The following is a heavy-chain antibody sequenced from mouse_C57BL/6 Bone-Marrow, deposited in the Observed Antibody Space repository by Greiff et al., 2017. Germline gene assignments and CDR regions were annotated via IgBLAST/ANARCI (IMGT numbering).Heavy chain of an antibody. CDR2: IYPRDGST. CDR1: GYTFTSYD. Sequence: VQLQHSGPELVKPGASVKLSCKASGYTFTSYDINWVKQRPGQGLEWIGWIYPRDGSTKYNGKFKGKATLTVDTSSSTAYMELHSLTSEDSAVYFCAREHGLRRDYYAMDYWGQGTSVTVSS. J-gene: IGHJ4*01. D-gene: IGHD2-2*01. CDR3: AREHGLRRDYYAMDY. V-gene: IGHV1-85*01.